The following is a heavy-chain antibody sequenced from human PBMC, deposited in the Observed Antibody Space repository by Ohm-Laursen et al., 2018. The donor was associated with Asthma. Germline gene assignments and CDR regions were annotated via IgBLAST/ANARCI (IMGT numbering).Heavy chain of an antibody. CDR2: ISYDGSNK. CDR1: GYTFSRYS. V-gene: IGHV3-30*03. D-gene: IGHD1-26*01. J-gene: IGHJ1*01. Sequence: SLRLSCAASGYTFSRYSIHWIRQAPGKGLEWVAVISYDGSNKYYADSVKGRFTISRDNSKNTLYLQMNSLRAEDTAVYYCARIGPEWELPGREYSLIHWGQGTLVTVSS. CDR3: ARIGPEWELPGREYSLIH.